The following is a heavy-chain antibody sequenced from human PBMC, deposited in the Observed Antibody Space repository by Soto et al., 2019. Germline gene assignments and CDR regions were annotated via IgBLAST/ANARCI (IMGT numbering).Heavy chain of an antibody. V-gene: IGHV3-48*02. D-gene: IGHD6-13*01. CDR3: AREVNSSSCYPKPPPWFDP. CDR1: GFTFSSYS. CDR2: ISSSSSTI. Sequence: GGSLRLSCASSGFTFSSYSMNWVRQAPGKGLEWVSYISSSSSTIYYADSVKGRFTISRDNAKNSLYLQMNSLRDEDTAVYYCAREVNSSSCYPKPPPWFDPWGQGTLVTVSS. J-gene: IGHJ5*02.